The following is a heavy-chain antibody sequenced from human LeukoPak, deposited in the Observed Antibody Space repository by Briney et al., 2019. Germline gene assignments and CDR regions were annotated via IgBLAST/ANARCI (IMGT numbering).Heavy chain of an antibody. J-gene: IGHJ3*02. V-gene: IGHV4-4*07. CDR2: LYTSGST. D-gene: IGHD3-22*01. Sequence: SETLSLTCTVSGGSISSYYWSWIRQPAGKGLEWVGRLYTSGSTNYNPSLKSRVTMSVDTSKNQLSLKMRSVTAADTAVYYCATDPGGYFGVNAFDIWGQGARVTVSS. CDR1: GGSISSYY. CDR3: ATDPGGYFGVNAFDI.